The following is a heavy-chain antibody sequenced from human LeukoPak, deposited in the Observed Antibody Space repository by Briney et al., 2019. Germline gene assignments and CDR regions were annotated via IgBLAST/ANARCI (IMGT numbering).Heavy chain of an antibody. J-gene: IGHJ4*02. D-gene: IGHD5-18*01. CDR1: GFTFSSYY. Sequence: PGGSLRLSCAASGFTFSSYYMSLVRQAPGKGLEWVANINQEGSGKYYVDSVKGRLTISRDNAKNSLYLQMNSLRAEDTAVYYYARWLWVCWGQGTLVTVSS. CDR3: ARWLWVC. V-gene: IGHV3-7*01. CDR2: INQEGSGK.